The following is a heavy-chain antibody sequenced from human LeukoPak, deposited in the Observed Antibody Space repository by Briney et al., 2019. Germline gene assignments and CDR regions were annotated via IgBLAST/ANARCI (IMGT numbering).Heavy chain of an antibody. J-gene: IGHJ3*02. V-gene: IGHV3-21*01. CDR2: ISSSSSCI. CDR3: ARVRIVGATYDAFDI. Sequence: GGSLRLSCAASGFTFSSYSMNWVRQAPGKGLEWVSSISSSSSCIYYADSVKGRFTISRDNAKNTLSLQMNTLRAEDTAVYYCARVRIVGATYDAFDIWGQGTMVTVYS. CDR1: GFTFSSYS. D-gene: IGHD1-26*01.